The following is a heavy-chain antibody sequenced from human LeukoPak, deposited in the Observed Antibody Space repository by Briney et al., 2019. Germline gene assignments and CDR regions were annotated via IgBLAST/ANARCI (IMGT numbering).Heavy chain of an antibody. CDR1: GYTFTGYY. Sequence: ASVKVSCKASGYTFTGYYMHWVRQAPGQGLEWMGWINPNSGGTNYAQKFQGRVTMTRDTSISTACMELSRLRSDDTAVYYCARSNWNDGDYYYMDVWGKGTTVTVSS. CDR2: INPNSGGT. D-gene: IGHD1-1*01. CDR3: ARSNWNDGDYYYMDV. J-gene: IGHJ6*03. V-gene: IGHV1-2*02.